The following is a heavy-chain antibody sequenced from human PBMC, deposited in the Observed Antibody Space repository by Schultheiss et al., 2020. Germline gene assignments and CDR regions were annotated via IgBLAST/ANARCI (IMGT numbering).Heavy chain of an antibody. V-gene: IGHV4-4*02. Sequence: SETLSLTCAVSGGSISSSNWWSWVRQPPGKGLEWIGYIYYSGSTYYNPSLKSRVTISVDTSKNQFSLKLSSVTAADTAVYYCAYPTPPFDDWGQGTLVTVSS. CDR3: AYPTPPFDD. J-gene: IGHJ4*02. CDR1: GGSISSSNW. CDR2: IYYSGST.